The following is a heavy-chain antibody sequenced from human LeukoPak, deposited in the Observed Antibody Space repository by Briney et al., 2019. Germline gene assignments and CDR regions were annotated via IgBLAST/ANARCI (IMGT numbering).Heavy chain of an antibody. CDR3: ARDRTGAVAGMVNWFDP. CDR2: INTNTGNP. D-gene: IGHD6-19*01. Sequence: ASVKVSCKASGYTFTSYAMNWVRQAPGQGLEWMGWINTNTGNPTYAQGFTGQFVFSLDTSVSTAYLQISSLKAEDTAVYYCARDRTGAVAGMVNWFDPWGQGTLVTVSS. CDR1: GYTFTSYA. V-gene: IGHV7-4-1*02. J-gene: IGHJ5*02.